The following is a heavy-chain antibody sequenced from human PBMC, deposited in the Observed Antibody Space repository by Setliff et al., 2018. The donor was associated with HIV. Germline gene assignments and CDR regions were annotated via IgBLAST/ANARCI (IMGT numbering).Heavy chain of an antibody. D-gene: IGHD6-13*01. J-gene: IGHJ3*02. V-gene: IGHV1-2*02. CDR3: ARDPGYKSTWYGVFDI. CDR2: INPNSGGT. Sequence: ASVKVSCKVSGDTFRNYALNWVRQAPGQGLEWMGWINPNSGGTNYAQKFQGRVNMTRDTSISTTYMELSRLRSDDTAVYYCARDPGYKSTWYGVFDIWGQGTMVT. CDR1: GDTFRNYA.